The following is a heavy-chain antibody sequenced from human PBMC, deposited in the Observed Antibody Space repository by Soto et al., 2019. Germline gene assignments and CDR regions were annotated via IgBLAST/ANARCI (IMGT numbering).Heavy chain of an antibody. V-gene: IGHV3-74*01. Sequence: PGGSLRLSCAASGFTFSSYWMHWVRQAPGKGLVWVSRINSDGSSTSYADSVKGRFTISRDNAKNTLYLQMNSLRAEDTAVYYCARDQARDIVLVPAAINYYYYGMDVWGQGTTVTVSS. CDR3: ARDQARDIVLVPAAINYYYYGMDV. D-gene: IGHD2-2*01. J-gene: IGHJ6*02. CDR2: INSDGSST. CDR1: GFTFSSYW.